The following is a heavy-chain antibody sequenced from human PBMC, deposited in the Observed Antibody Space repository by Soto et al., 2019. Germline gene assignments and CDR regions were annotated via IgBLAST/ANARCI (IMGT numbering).Heavy chain of an antibody. V-gene: IGHV4-30-4*01. CDR3: ARGPSGDKVDS. CDR2: IYDGGRT. D-gene: IGHD7-27*01. CDR1: GGSISTVDYW. J-gene: IGHJ4*02. Sequence: QVQLQESGPGLVKPSQTLSLTCTVSGGSISTVDYWWSWIRQSPDMGLEWIGHIYDGGRTYNNPSLESRVTMSVDTSKSKLSLTLSSVSAADTAGYYCARGPSGDKVDSWGQGTLVTVSS.